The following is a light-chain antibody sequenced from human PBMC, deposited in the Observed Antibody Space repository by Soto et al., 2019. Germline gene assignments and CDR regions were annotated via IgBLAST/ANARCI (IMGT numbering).Light chain of an antibody. J-gene: IGLJ2*01. Sequence: QSALTQPASVSGSPGQSITISCTGTSSDVGGYNYVSWYQQHAGKAPKLMIYDVSNRPSGVSNRFSGSKSGNTASLSISGLQAEDEGDYYCSSYTSSSTVVFGGGTKLTVL. CDR3: SSYTSSSTVV. CDR1: SSDVGGYNY. V-gene: IGLV2-14*01. CDR2: DVS.